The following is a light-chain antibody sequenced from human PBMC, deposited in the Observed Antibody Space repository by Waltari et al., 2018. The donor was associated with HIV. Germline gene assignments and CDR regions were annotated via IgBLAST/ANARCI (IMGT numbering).Light chain of an antibody. Sequence: QSALTQPASVSGSPGQSITISCTGTSSDVGSYAFASWYQQYPGKAPKLMIYEVGSRPSGISNRFSGSKSGNTASLTISGLQPEDEADYYCSAYTGSITLLWVFGGGTKVTVL. CDR3: SAYTGSITLLWV. CDR1: SSDVGSYAF. V-gene: IGLV2-14*01. J-gene: IGLJ3*02. CDR2: EVG.